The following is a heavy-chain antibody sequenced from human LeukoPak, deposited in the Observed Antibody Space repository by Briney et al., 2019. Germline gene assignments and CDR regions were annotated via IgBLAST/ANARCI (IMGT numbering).Heavy chain of an antibody. J-gene: IGHJ4*02. CDR3: ARDRGGYFDY. D-gene: IGHD3-16*01. V-gene: IGHV3-48*03. CDR1: GFSFSSYE. CDR2: ISSSGSTI. Sequence: PGGSLRLSCAASGFSFSSYEMNWVRQAPGKGLEWVSYISSSGSTIYYADSVKGRFTISRDNAKNSLYLQMNSLRAEDTAVYYCARDRGGYFDYWGQGTLVTVSS.